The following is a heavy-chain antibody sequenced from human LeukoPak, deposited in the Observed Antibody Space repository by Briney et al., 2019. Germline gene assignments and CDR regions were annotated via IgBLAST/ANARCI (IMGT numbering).Heavy chain of an antibody. J-gene: IGHJ3*02. Sequence: PSETLSLTCTVSGGSISSTNYYWGWIRQPPGKGLEWIGSIYYSGSTYYNPSLKSRVTISVDTSTDPFSLKLSSVTAADTAVYYCARGDGEAFDIWGQGTMVTVSS. V-gene: IGHV4-39*01. CDR1: GGSISSTNYY. CDR2: IYYSGST. CDR3: ARGDGEAFDI. D-gene: IGHD3-10*01.